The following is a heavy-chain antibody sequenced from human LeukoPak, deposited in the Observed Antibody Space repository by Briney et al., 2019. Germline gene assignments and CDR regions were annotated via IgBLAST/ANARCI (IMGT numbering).Heavy chain of an antibody. V-gene: IGHV3-7*01. CDR2: IKQDGSEK. CDR1: GFTFTSYW. Sequence: GGSLRRSCAASGFTFTSYWRSWVRQAPGKGLEWVANIKQDGSEKYYVDSVKGRFTLSRDNAKNSLYLQMNSLRAEDTALYYCVTDLGNFDYWGQGTLVTVSS. J-gene: IGHJ4*02. CDR3: VTDLGNFDY.